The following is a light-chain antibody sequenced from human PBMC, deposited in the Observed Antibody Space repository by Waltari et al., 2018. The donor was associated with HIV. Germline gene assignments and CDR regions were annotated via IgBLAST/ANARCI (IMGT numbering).Light chain of an antibody. J-gene: IGLJ2*01. CDR2: NVS. V-gene: IGLV2-14*03. Sequence: QSALTQPASVSGSPGQSITISCSGPTSDVGGYNYVSWYQHHPGRAPKFIIYNVSDRPSGVSNRFSGSKSGNTASLTISGLQAEDEAVYHCSSFTERGTVVFGGGTRVTVL. CDR3: SSFTERGTVV. CDR1: TSDVGGYNY.